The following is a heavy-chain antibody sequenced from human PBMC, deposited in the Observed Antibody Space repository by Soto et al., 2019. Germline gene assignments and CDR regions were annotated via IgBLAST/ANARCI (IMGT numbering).Heavy chain of an antibody. Sequence: RASVKVSCKASGGTFSSYAISWVRQAPGQGLEWMGGIIPIFGTANYAQKFQGRVTITADESTSTAYMELSSLRSEDTAVYYCARVGIAAAGTCFDYWGQGTLVTVSS. CDR2: IIPIFGTA. J-gene: IGHJ4*02. D-gene: IGHD6-13*01. CDR3: ARVGIAAAGTCFDY. V-gene: IGHV1-69*13. CDR1: GGTFSSYA.